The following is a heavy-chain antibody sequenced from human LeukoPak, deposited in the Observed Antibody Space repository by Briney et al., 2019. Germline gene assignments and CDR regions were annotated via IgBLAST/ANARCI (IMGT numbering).Heavy chain of an antibody. CDR3: ARDGTYYDIWGGYFDY. CDR1: GDSVSSNSAA. Sequence: SQTLSLTCAISGDSVSSNSAAWNWIRQSPSRGLEWLGRTYYRSKWYNDYAVSVKSRITINPDTSKNQFSLQLNSVTPEDTAVYYCARDGTYYDIWGGYFDYWGQGTLVTVSS. D-gene: IGHD3-9*01. CDR2: TYYRSKWYN. J-gene: IGHJ4*02. V-gene: IGHV6-1*01.